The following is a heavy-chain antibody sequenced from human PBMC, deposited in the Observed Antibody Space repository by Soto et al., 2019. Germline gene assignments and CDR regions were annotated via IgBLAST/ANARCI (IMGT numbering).Heavy chain of an antibody. J-gene: IGHJ6*02. D-gene: IGHD6-6*01. CDR2: MNPNSGNT. CDR3: AREKLSNGMDP. V-gene: IGHV1-8*01. Sequence: QVQLVQSGAEVKKPGASVKVSCKASGYTFTSYDINWARQATGQGLEWMGWMNPNSGNTGYAQKFQGRVTMTPHTSISTAYTQLSSLRSADTAVDSCAREKLSNGMDPWGPGCTGNVSS. CDR1: GYTFTSYD.